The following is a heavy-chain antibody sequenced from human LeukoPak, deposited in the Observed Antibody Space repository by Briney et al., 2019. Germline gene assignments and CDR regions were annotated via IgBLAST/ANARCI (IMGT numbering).Heavy chain of an antibody. CDR1: GFTFSSYA. J-gene: IGHJ4*02. Sequence: PGGSLRLSCAASGFTFSSYAMSWVRQAPGKGLEWVSAISGSGGSTYYADSVKGRFTISRDNSKNTLYLQMNSLRAEDTAVYYCAKVPFWIVVPAAHHDYWGQGTLVTVSS. CDR2: ISGSGGST. D-gene: IGHD2-2*01. V-gene: IGHV3-23*01. CDR3: AKVPFWIVVPAAHHDY.